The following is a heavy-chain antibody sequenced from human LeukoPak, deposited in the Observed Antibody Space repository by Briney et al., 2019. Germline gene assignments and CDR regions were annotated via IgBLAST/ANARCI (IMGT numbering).Heavy chain of an antibody. CDR3: ARDRGAAAGN. J-gene: IGHJ4*02. D-gene: IGHD6-13*01. Sequence: EGSLRLSCAASGFTFSSYWMNWARQAPGKGLEWVSVIYRGGSTYYADSVKGRFTMSRDNSKNTVYLQMDSLRAEDTALYYCARDRGAAAGNWGQGTLVTVSS. V-gene: IGHV3-53*01. CDR1: GFTFSSYW. CDR2: IYRGGST.